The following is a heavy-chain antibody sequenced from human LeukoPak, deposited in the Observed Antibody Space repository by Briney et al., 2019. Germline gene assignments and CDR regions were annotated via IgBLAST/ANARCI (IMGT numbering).Heavy chain of an antibody. J-gene: IGHJ4*02. V-gene: IGHV1-69*13. Sequence: SVKVSCKASGGTFSSYAISWVRQAPGQGLEWMGGIIPIFGTANYAQKFQGRVTITADESTSTAYMELSSLRSEDAAVYYCASYCSSTSCRIDYWGQGTLVTVSS. CDR1: GGTFSSYA. D-gene: IGHD2-2*01. CDR2: IIPIFGTA. CDR3: ASYCSSTSCRIDY.